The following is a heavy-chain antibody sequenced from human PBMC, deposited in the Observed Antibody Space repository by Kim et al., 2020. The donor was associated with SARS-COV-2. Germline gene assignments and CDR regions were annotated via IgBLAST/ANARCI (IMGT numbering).Heavy chain of an antibody. CDR3: ARYNYGMDV. Sequence: FGTANYAQRFQGRVTITADESSSTAYMELTSLRSEDTAVYYCARYNYGMDVWGQGTTVTVSS. CDR2: FGTA. V-gene: IGHV1-69*01. J-gene: IGHJ6*02.